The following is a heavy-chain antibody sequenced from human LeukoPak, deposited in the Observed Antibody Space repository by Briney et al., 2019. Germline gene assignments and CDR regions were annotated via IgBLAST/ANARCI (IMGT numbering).Heavy chain of an antibody. CDR2: MNPNSGNT. Sequence: ASVKVSCKASGYTFTSYDINWVRQATGQGLEWMGWMNPNSGNTGYAQKFQGRVTMTRNTSISTAYMELSSLRSEDTAVYYCARGHTLGSYYDSSGVLLLSWGQGTMVTVSS. D-gene: IGHD3-22*01. V-gene: IGHV1-8*01. J-gene: IGHJ3*01. CDR3: ARGHTLGSYYDSSGVLLLS. CDR1: GYTFTSYD.